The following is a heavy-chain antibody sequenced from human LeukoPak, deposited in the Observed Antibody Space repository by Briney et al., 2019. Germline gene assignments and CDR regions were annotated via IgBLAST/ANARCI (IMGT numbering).Heavy chain of an antibody. CDR2: IYYSGST. CDR1: GGSISSGGYY. V-gene: IGHV4-30-4*08. CDR3: ARGPIVGATRVWFDP. D-gene: IGHD1-26*01. J-gene: IGHJ5*02. Sequence: PSQTLSLTCTVSGGSISSGGYYWSWIRQPPGKGLEWIGYIYYSGSTYYNPSLKSRVTISVDTSKNQFSLKLSSVTAADTAVYYCARGPIVGATRVWFDPWGQGTLVTVSS.